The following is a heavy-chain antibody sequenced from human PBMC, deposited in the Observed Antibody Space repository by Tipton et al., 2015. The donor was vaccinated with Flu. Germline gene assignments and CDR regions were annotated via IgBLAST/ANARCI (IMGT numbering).Heavy chain of an antibody. J-gene: IGHJ5*02. D-gene: IGHD1-7*01. CDR3: AREAGTTIANWFDP. CDR1: GASISSFY. CDR2: IYTSGST. V-gene: IGHV4-4*07. Sequence: TLSLTCTASGASISSFYWSWIRQPAGKGLEWIGRIYTSGSTNYNPSLKSRVTMSVDTSKNQFSLKLSSVTAADTAVYYCAREAGTTIANWFDPWGQGTLVTVSS.